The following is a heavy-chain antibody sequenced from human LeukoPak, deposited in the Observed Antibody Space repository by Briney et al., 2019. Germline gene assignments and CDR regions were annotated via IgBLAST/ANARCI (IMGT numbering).Heavy chain of an antibody. V-gene: IGHV1-2*02. CDR2: INPNSGGT. J-gene: IGHJ4*02. CDR1: GYTFTGYY. CDR3: ARERGGPPSDY. D-gene: IGHD3-10*01. Sequence: GGSVKVSCKASGYTFTGYYMHWVRQAPGQGREWMGWINPNSGGTNYAQKFQGRVTMTRDTSISTAYMELSRLRYDDTAVYYCARERGGPPSDYWGQGTLVTVSS.